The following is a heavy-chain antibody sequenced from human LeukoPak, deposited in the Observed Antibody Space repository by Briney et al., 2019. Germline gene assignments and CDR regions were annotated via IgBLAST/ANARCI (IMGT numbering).Heavy chain of an antibody. Sequence: PSETLSLTCTVSGGSISSGGYYWSWIRQHPGKGLEWIGYIYYSGSTYYNPSLKSRVTISVDTSKNQFSLKLSSVTAADTAVYYCARGGGQRLFQYYFDYWGQGTLVTVSS. CDR1: GGSISSGGYY. CDR2: IYYSGST. J-gene: IGHJ4*02. D-gene: IGHD3-22*01. V-gene: IGHV4-31*03. CDR3: ARGGGQRLFQYYFDY.